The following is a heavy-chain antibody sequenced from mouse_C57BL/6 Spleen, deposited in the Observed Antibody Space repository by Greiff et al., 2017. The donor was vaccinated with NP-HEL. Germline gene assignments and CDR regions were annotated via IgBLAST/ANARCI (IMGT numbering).Heavy chain of an antibody. CDR1: GFTFSSYG. V-gene: IGHV5-6*01. CDR2: ISSGGSYT. Sequence: EVKLVESGGDLVKPGGSLKLSCAASGFTFSSYGMSWVRQTPDKRLEWVATISSGGSYTYYPDSVKGRFTISRDNAKNTLYLQMSSLKSEDTAMYYCAREGTSSWGYYAMDYWGQGTSVTVSS. CDR3: AREGTSSWGYYAMDY. D-gene: IGHD1-1*01. J-gene: IGHJ4*01.